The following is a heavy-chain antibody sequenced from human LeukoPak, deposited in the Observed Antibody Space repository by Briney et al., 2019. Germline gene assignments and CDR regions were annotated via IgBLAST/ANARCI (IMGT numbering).Heavy chain of an antibody. CDR1: GGSFSGYY. J-gene: IGHJ4*02. D-gene: IGHD6-13*01. CDR3: ARTPMRGYSSSWYPF. Sequence: SETLSLTCAVYGGSFSGYYWSWIRQPPGKGLEWIGEINHSGSTNYNPSLKSRVTISVDTSKNQFSLKLSSVTAADTAVYYCARTPMRGYSSSWYPFWGQGTLVTVSS. V-gene: IGHV4-34*01. CDR2: INHSGST.